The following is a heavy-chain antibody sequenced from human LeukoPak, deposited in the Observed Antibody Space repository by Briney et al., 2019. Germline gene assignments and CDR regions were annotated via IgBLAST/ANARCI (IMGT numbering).Heavy chain of an antibody. D-gene: IGHD4-17*01. Sequence: SETLSLTCAVSGGSISSSNWWSWVRQPPGKGLEWIGEIYHSGSTNYNPSLKSRVTISVDTSKNQFSLKLTSVTAADTAMYYCASPSLMSGEPSYFDYWGQGILVTVSS. CDR1: GGSISSSNW. CDR3: ASPSLMSGEPSYFDY. V-gene: IGHV4-4*02. J-gene: IGHJ4*02. CDR2: IYHSGST.